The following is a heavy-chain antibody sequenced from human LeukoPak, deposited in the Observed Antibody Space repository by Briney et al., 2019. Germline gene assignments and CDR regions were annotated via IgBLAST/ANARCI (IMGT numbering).Heavy chain of an antibody. CDR2: MNPNSGNT. CDR1: GYTFTNYD. Sequence: GASVKVSCKASGYTFTNYDINWVRQATGQGLEWMGWMNPNSGNTGYAQKFQGRVTMTRNTSIGTAYMELSSLRSEDTAVYYCARVYYYDSSGSPNWFDPWDQGTLVTVSS. V-gene: IGHV1-8*01. CDR3: ARVYYYDSSGSPNWFDP. J-gene: IGHJ5*02. D-gene: IGHD3-22*01.